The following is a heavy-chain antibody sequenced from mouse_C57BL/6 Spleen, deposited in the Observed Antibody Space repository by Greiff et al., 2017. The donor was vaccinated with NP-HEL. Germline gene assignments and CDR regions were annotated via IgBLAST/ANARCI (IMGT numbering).Heavy chain of an antibody. CDR1: GFTFSSYA. Sequence: EVKLVESGGGLVKPGGSLKLSCAASGFTFSSYAMSWVRQTPEKRLEWVATISDGGSYTYYPDNVKGRFTISRDNAKNNLYLQMSHLKSEDTAMYYCARDRGEDYGNENYYAMDYWGQGTSVTVSS. CDR3: ARDRGEDYGNENYYAMDY. D-gene: IGHD2-1*01. J-gene: IGHJ4*01. CDR2: ISDGGSYT. V-gene: IGHV5-4*01.